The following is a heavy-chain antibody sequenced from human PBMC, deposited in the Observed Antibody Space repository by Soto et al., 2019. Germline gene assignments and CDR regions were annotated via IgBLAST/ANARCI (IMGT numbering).Heavy chain of an antibody. Sequence: QVQLVESGGGLVKPGGSLRLSCAASGFTFSDYYMSWIRQAPGKGLEWISYINGRGSTIYYADPVKGRFTVSRDNAENSRYLQMNSLGAEDTAVYYCARGGSTVYDYWGQGTLVTVSS. V-gene: IGHV3-11*01. CDR2: INGRGSTI. CDR3: ARGGSTVYDY. D-gene: IGHD6-13*01. CDR1: GFTFSDYY. J-gene: IGHJ4*02.